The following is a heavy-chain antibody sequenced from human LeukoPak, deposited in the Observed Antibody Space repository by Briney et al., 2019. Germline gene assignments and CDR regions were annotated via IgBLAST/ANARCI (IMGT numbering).Heavy chain of an antibody. V-gene: IGHV3-7*03. D-gene: IGHD3-22*01. CDR2: IKQDGSEK. J-gene: IGHJ4*02. Sequence: GGSLRLSCAASGFTFSSYWMRWVRQAPGKGLEWVANIKQDGSEKYYVDSVKGRFTNSRDNSKNTLYLKMNSLRAEDTAVYYCAKDGTYYDSSGYYYFVYWGQGTLVTVSS. CDR3: AKDGTYYDSSGYYYFVY. CDR1: GFTFSSYW.